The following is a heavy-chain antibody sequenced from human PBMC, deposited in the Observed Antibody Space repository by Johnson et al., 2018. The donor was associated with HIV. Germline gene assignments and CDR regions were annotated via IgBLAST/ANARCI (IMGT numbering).Heavy chain of an antibody. CDR3: TRLGSGWGGDI. D-gene: IGHD6-19*01. CDR1: GFTFSSYW. V-gene: IGHV3-74*02. J-gene: IGHJ3*02. CDR2: INSDGSNT. Sequence: VQLVESGGGLVQPGGSLRLACAASGFTFSSYWMHWVRQAPGKGLVWVSRINSDGSNTNYADAVKGRFTISRDDSKNTAYLETNSLKTEDTAMYYCTRLGSGWGGDIWGQGTMITVSS.